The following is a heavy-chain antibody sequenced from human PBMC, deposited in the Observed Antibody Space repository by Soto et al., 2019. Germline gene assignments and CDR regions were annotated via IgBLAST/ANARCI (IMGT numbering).Heavy chain of an antibody. J-gene: IGHJ6*02. CDR3: ASLPRYDYYYGMAV. Sequence: SETLSLTCAVYGGSFSGYYWSWIRQPPGKGLEWIGEINHSGSTNYNPSLKSRVTISVDTSKNQFSLKLSSVTAADTAVYYCASLPRYDYYYGMAVWGQGTTVTVSS. V-gene: IGHV4-34*01. CDR1: GGSFSGYY. CDR2: INHSGST.